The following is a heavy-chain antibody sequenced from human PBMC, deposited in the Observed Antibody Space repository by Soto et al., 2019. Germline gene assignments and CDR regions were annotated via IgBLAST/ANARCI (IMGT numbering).Heavy chain of an antibody. CDR3: VRGPTSGWNA. D-gene: IGHD6-19*01. V-gene: IGHV4-4*02. Sequence: VQLLESGGGLVQPGGSLRLSCAASGFTFSSYAMSWVRQAPGKGLEWIGEIHHSGSTNYNPSLKSRVTISVDKSKNQFSLNLGSVTAADTAVYYCVRGPTSGWNAWGQGTLVTVSS. CDR1: GFTFSSYAM. CDR2: IHHSGST. J-gene: IGHJ5*02.